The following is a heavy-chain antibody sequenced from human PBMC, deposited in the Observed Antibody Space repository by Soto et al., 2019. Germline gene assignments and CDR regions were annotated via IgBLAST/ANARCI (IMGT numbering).Heavy chain of an antibody. D-gene: IGHD4-4*01. Sequence: PSQTLSLTCALSGDSVSSNSAAWNWIRQSPSRGLEWLGRTYYRSKWYNDYAVSVKSRITINPDTSKNQFSLQLNSVTPEDTAVYYCARDRTTVNYYYYGMDVWGQGTTVTVSS. CDR3: ARDRTTVNYYYYGMDV. J-gene: IGHJ6*02. CDR1: GDSVSSNSAA. CDR2: TYYRSKWYN. V-gene: IGHV6-1*01.